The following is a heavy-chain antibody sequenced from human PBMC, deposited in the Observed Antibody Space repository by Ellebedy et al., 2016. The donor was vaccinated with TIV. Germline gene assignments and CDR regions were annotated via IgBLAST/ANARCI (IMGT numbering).Heavy chain of an antibody. V-gene: IGHV1-46*01. J-gene: IGHJ4*02. CDR3: ATRVGATI. CDR2: INPSGGST. CDR1: GYTFTSYH. D-gene: IGHD1-26*01. Sequence: ASVKVSCKASGYTFTSYHMHWVRQAPGQGLEWMGIINPSGGSTSYAQKFQGRVTMTRDTSTSTAYMELRSLRSDDTAVYYCATRVGATIWGQGTLVTVSS.